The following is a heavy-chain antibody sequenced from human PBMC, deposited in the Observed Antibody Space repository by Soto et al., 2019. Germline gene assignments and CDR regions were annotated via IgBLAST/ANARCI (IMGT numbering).Heavy chain of an antibody. CDR2: IFPTGTT. Sequence: QVQLQESGPGLVKPSGTLSLTCAVSGDSVSSTNWLSWVRQPTGKGLEWIGEIFPTGTTRYNPSLKSRVNLSVDKSKIQFSLNLNSVTAADTAVYYCATYLTPYTFDYWGQGALVTVSS. D-gene: IGHD2-15*01. J-gene: IGHJ4*02. V-gene: IGHV4-4*02. CDR1: GDSVSSTNW. CDR3: ATYLTPYTFDY.